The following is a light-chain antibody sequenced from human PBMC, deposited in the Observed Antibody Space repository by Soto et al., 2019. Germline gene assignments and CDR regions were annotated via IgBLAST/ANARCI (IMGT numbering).Light chain of an antibody. CDR2: EGS. V-gene: IGLV2-23*01. Sequence: QSALTQPASVSGSPGQSITISCTGTSSDVGSYNLVSWYQQHPGKAPKLMIYEGSKRPSGVSNRFSGSKSGNTASLTISGLQAEDEADYYCCSYACSSSLVFGTGTKLTVL. J-gene: IGLJ1*01. CDR1: SSDVGSYNL. CDR3: CSYACSSSLV.